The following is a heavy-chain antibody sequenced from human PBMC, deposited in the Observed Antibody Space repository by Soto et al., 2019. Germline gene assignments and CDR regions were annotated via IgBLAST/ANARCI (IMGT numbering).Heavy chain of an antibody. CDR1: GFTLSSYS. V-gene: IGHV3-48*01. CDR3: AKGDWLYDNYYGMEV. Sequence: PGESLKISYEASGFTLSSYSMNWALQTPGQGLEWVSYISSSSSTIYYADSVKGRFTISKDNSQNSVFLQMNSLRAEDTAEYYCAKGDWLYDNYYGMEVWGQGTSVTVSS. CDR2: ISSSSSTI. J-gene: IGHJ6*02. D-gene: IGHD3-9*01.